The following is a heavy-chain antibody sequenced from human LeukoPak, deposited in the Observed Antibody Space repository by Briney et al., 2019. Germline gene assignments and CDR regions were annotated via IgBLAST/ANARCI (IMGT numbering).Heavy chain of an antibody. Sequence: SETLSLTCNVSGGSINNYYWSWIRQPPGTGLEWIGSIYYSGSTYYNPSLKSRVTISVDTSKNQFSLKLSSVTAADTAVYYCARHGGIAAAGTGFDPWGQGTLVTVSS. CDR1: GGSINNYY. CDR3: ARHGGIAAAGTGFDP. V-gene: IGHV4-39*01. CDR2: IYYSGST. D-gene: IGHD6-13*01. J-gene: IGHJ5*02.